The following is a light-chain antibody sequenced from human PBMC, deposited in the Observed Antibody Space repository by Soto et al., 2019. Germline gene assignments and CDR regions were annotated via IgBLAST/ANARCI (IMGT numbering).Light chain of an antibody. CDR2: DNT. J-gene: IGLJ1*01. V-gene: IGLV1-40*01. CDR3: QSYDNSLTDYYV. Sequence: VLTQPPSVSGTPGQRVTISCTWNSPNNASYSVHLYQQLPGGAPKLLIFDNTNRPSGVPDRFSGSKSGTSASLAITGLQAEDEADYYCQSYDNSLTDYYVFGTGTKVTVL. CDR1: SPNNASYS.